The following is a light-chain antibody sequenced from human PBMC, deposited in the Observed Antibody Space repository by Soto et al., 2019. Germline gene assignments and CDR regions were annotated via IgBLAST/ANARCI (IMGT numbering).Light chain of an antibody. J-gene: IGLJ1*01. CDR3: QSSASSRNAYV. Sequence: QSVLTQPPSVSGAPGQRVTISCTGTGSNIGSGSDVHWYQQLPGTAPKLLIYGDINRPSAVPARFSGAKSGTSASLAITGLQDADEADYYCQSSASSRNAYVFGPGTKLTVL. CDR1: GSNIGSGSD. CDR2: GDI. V-gene: IGLV1-40*01.